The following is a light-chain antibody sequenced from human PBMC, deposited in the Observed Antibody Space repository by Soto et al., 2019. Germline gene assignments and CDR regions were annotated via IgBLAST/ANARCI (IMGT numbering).Light chain of an antibody. CDR1: SSDIGSYNY. CDR3: GTWDKSLSAGV. V-gene: IGLV2-14*01. Sequence: QSVLTQPASVSGSPGQSITISCTGTSSDIGSYNYVAWYQQFPGKTPKLIIYEVRNRPSGVSFRFSGSKSGNTASLTISGLQAEDEADYYCGTWDKSLSAGVFGGGTKLTVL. J-gene: IGLJ3*02. CDR2: EVR.